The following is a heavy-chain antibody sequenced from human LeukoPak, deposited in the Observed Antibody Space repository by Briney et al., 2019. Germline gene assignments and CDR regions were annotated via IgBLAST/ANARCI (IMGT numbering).Heavy chain of an antibody. CDR1: GYSISTSYY. J-gene: IGHJ5*02. Sequence: SETLSLTCTVSGYSISTSYYWSWIRQPPGKGLEWIGYIYYSGSTNYNPSLKSRVTISVDTSKNQFSLKLSSVTAADTAVYYCARAVYDGYSVGQINHWGQGTLVTVSS. D-gene: IGHD5-24*01. V-gene: IGHV4-59*01. CDR2: IYYSGST. CDR3: ARAVYDGYSVGQINH.